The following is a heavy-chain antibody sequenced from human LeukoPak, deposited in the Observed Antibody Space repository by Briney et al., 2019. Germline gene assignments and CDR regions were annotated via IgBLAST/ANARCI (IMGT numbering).Heavy chain of an antibody. J-gene: IGHJ4*02. CDR1: GYTFTGYY. CDR2: INPNSGGT. D-gene: IGHD3-10*01. Sequence: ASVKVSCKASGYTFTGYYMRWVRQAPGQGLEWMGWINPNSGGTNYAQKFQGRVTMTRDTSICTAYMELSRLRSDDTAVYYCARDLGVRGVIITFGYWGQGTLVTVSS. V-gene: IGHV1-2*02. CDR3: ARDLGVRGVIITFGY.